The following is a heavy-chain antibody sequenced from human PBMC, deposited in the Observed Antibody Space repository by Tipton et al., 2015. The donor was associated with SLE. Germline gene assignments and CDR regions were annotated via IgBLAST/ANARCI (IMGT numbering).Heavy chain of an antibody. CDR3: ATREGGSSCWCAGLSFDI. J-gene: IGHJ3*02. D-gene: IGHD6-13*01. CDR1: GGSINFYY. Sequence: TLSLTCTVSGGSINFYYWTWIRQPPGKGLEWMGYVYYTGSTRYNPSLESRVTISIDTSKKQFTLNLRSVTAADTAIYYCATREGGSSCWCAGLSFDIWGHGTLVTVSS. V-gene: IGHV4-59*03. CDR2: VYYTGST.